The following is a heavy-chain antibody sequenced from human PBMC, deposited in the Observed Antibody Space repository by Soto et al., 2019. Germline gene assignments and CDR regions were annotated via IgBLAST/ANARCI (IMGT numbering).Heavy chain of an antibody. CDR2: IYHSGST. D-gene: IGHD6-19*01. CDR1: GGSISSSNW. V-gene: IGHV4-4*02. CDR3: ARTTYSSGWYPDYYFDY. Sequence: TLSLTCAVSGGSISSSNWWSWVRQPPGKGLEWIGEIYHSGSTNYNPSLKSRVTISVDKSKNQFSLKLSSVTAADTAVYYCARTTYSSGWYPDYYFDYWGQGTLVTVSS. J-gene: IGHJ4*02.